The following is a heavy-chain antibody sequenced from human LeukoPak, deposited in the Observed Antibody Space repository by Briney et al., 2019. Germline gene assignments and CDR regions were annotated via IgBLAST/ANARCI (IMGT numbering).Heavy chain of an antibody. CDR1: GFIFCSYA. J-gene: IGHJ4*02. D-gene: IGHD2-15*01. CDR3: AKGRGYCSTGTCYAGFNFDY. Sequence: GGSLRLSCAASGFIFCSYAVSWVRQTPGRGLEWVSTISGSGGSTYYADSVKGRFTISRDNSKNTLYLQMSSLRAEDTAIYYCAKGRGYCSTGTCYAGFNFDYWGQGTRVTVSS. V-gene: IGHV3-23*01. CDR2: ISGSGGST.